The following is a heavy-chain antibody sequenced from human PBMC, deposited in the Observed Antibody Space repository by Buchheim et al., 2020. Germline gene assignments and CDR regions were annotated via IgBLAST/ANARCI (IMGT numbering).Heavy chain of an antibody. CDR3: ARSVEWEQERGSYYGMDV. CDR2: IYHSGST. Sequence: QVQLQESGPGLVKPSGTLSLTCAVSGGSISSSNWWSWVRQPPGKGLEWIGEIYHSGSTNYNPSLKSRVTIPVDKPKNHFSLKLSSVTAADTAVYYCARSVEWEQERGSYYGMDVWGQGNT. CDR1: GGSISSSNW. V-gene: IGHV4-4*02. D-gene: IGHD3-16*01. J-gene: IGHJ6*02.